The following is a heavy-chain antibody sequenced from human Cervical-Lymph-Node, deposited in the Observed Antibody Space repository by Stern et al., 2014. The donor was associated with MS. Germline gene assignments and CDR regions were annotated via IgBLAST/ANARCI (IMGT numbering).Heavy chain of an antibody. D-gene: IGHD6-13*01. CDR3: ARHQGGVAAF. CDR2: ITPLFGTA. J-gene: IGHJ4*02. CDR1: GDTFNNFD. Sequence: VQLVESGAEVKKPGSSVKVSCKASGDTFNNFDIGWVRQAPGQGPEWLGGITPLFGTANCAQRLQDRVTFTADESTSTTYMELSRLRSEDTAIYYCARHQGGVAAFWGQGTLVTVSS. V-gene: IGHV1-69*01.